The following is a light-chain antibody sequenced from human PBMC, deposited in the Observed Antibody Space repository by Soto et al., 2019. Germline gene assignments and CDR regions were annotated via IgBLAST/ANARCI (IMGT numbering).Light chain of an antibody. CDR2: GAS. CDR1: QSVRSSY. J-gene: IGKJ4*01. Sequence: EIVLTQSPGTLSLSPGERATLSCRASQSVRSSYLAWYQQKTGQAPRLLIDGASSRATGIPDRFSGSGCGTDFTLTISRLAPDDFAVYYCQQYGRGVTFGGGTKVEIK. CDR3: QQYGRGVT. V-gene: IGKV3-20*01.